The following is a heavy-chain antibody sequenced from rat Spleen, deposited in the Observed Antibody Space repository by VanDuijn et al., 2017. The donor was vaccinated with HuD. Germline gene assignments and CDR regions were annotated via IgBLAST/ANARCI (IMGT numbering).Heavy chain of an antibody. D-gene: IGHD1-5*01. Sequence: EVQLQESGPGLVKPSQSLSLTCSVTGYSITSTYRWNWIRKFPGNKLEWMGYINSAGSTNYNPSLKSRISITRDTSKNQFFLQVNSANTEDTATLYCASSGGGTGGFAYWGQGTLVTVSS. J-gene: IGHJ3*01. CDR1: GYSITSTYR. V-gene: IGHV3-3*01. CDR3: ASSGGGTGGFAY. CDR2: INSAGST.